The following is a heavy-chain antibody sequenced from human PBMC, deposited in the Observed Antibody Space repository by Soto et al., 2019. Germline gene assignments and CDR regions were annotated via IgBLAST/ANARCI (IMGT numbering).Heavy chain of an antibody. CDR1: GGTFSSYA. D-gene: IGHD6-6*01. CDR3: ARVAQSYSSSLFDY. J-gene: IGHJ4*02. V-gene: IGHV1-69*12. Sequence: QVQLVQSGAEVKKPGSSVKVSCKASGGTFSSYAISWVRQAPGQGLEWMGGIIPIFGTANYAQKFQGRVTITADESTSTAYRELSSLRSEDTAVYYCARVAQSYSSSLFDYWGQGTLVTVSS. CDR2: IIPIFGTA.